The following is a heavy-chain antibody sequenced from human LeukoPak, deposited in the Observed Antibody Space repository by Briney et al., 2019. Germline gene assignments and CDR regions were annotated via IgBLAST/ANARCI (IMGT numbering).Heavy chain of an antibody. V-gene: IGHV3-7*01. CDR2: IKQDGSEK. CDR1: GFTFSNYW. Sequence: GGSLRLSCAASGFTFSNYWMNWVRQAPGKGLEWVANIKQDGSEKYYVDSVKGRFTISRDNANNSLYLQKKSLRAEDTGVYYCARVRSYWGQGTLVTVSS. J-gene: IGHJ4*02. D-gene: IGHD3-10*01. CDR3: ARVRSY.